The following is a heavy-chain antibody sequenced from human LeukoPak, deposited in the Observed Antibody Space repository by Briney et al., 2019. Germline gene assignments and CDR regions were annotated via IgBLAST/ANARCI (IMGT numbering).Heavy chain of an antibody. D-gene: IGHD2-2*01. CDR2: IYYSGST. Sequence: SETLSLTCTVSGGSISSSSYYWGWIRRPPGKGREWIGSIYYSGSTYYNPSLKSRVTISVGTSKNQFSLKLSSVTAADTAVYYCARASGYCSSTSCRYYFDYWGQGTLVTVSS. V-gene: IGHV4-39*07. CDR3: ARASGYCSSTSCRYYFDY. J-gene: IGHJ4*02. CDR1: GGSISSSSYY.